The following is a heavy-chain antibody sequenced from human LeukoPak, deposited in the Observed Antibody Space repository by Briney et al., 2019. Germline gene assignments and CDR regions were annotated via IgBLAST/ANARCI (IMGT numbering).Heavy chain of an antibody. CDR3: ARDRGYNNGYYDYHLDV. CDR2: IIPIFGSA. Sequence: SVKVSCKASGGSGGSFSNHGINWVRQAPGHGLEWMGSIIPIFGSANYAQKFQGRVSISADESTSTAYMELNSLRPDDTAVYYCARDRGYNNGYYDYHLDVWGQGTTASVSS. J-gene: IGHJ6*03. CDR1: GGSGGSFSNHG. V-gene: IGHV1-69*13. D-gene: IGHD1-1*01.